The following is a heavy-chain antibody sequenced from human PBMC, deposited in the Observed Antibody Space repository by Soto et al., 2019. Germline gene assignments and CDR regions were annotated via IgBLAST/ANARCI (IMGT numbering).Heavy chain of an antibody. D-gene: IGHD3-3*01. CDR3: ARGRFLEWLSFDY. J-gene: IGHJ4*02. V-gene: IGHV4-59*01. CDR2: IYYSGST. CDR1: GGSISSYY. Sequence: PSETLSLTCTVSGGSISSYYWSWIRQPPGKGLEWIGYIYYSGSTNYNPSLKSRVTISVDTSKNQFSLKLSSVTAADTAVYYCARGRFLEWLSFDYWGQGTLVTVSS.